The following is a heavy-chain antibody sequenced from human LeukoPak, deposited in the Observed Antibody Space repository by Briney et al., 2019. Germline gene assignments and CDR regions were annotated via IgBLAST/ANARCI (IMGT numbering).Heavy chain of an antibody. J-gene: IGHJ4*02. CDR1: GYRLSDYW. CDR2: IYPDDSDT. Sequence: GESLKISCKASGYRLSDYWIGWVRQMPGKGLEWMGIIYPDDSDTRYSPSFQGQVTISADKSIGTAYLQWSTLKASDTAIYYCARREYSGHSYFDYWSQGTLVTVSS. D-gene: IGHD3-22*01. V-gene: IGHV5-51*01. CDR3: ARREYSGHSYFDY.